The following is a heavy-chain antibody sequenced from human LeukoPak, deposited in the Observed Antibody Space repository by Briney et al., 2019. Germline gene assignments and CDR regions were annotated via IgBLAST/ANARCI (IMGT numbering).Heavy chain of an antibody. Sequence: SEALSLTCAVYRGSFSGYYWSWIRQPPGKGLEWIGEINHSGSTNYNPSLKSRVTISVDTSKNQFSLKLSSVTAADTAVYYCARRYYGSGSSIDYWGQGTLVTVSS. CDR2: INHSGST. J-gene: IGHJ4*02. CDR1: RGSFSGYY. D-gene: IGHD3-10*01. V-gene: IGHV4-34*01. CDR3: ARRYYGSGSSIDY.